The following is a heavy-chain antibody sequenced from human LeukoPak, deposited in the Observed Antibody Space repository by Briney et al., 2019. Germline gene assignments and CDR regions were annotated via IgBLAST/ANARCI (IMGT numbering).Heavy chain of an antibody. D-gene: IGHD1-26*01. J-gene: IGHJ4*02. V-gene: IGHV3-23*01. CDR3: AKDRRELARTVFDY. CDR1: GFSFSSST. CDR2: VTGSDAET. Sequence: GGSLRLSCAASGFSFSSSTVTWVREAPGKGLQWISTVTGSDAETFYADSVKGLFTISRDNSKNTLYLQMNSLRAEDTAVYYCAKDRRELARTVFDYWGQGTLVTVSS.